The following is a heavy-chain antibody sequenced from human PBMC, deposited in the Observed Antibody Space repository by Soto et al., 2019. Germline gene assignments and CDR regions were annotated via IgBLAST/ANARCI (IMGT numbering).Heavy chain of an antibody. Sequence: PGGSLRLSCAASGFTFTTYAMSWVRQAPGKGLEWVSAISGSGGIIYYADSVKGRFTTSRDNAKNTLYLQMNSLRAEDTAVYYCARDQGNNWDLDYWGQGTQVTVSS. CDR2: ISGSGGII. V-gene: IGHV3-23*01. CDR3: ARDQGNNWDLDY. J-gene: IGHJ4*02. D-gene: IGHD1-20*01. CDR1: GFTFTTYA.